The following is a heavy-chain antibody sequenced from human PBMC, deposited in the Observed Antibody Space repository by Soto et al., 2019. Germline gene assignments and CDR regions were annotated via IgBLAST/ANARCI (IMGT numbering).Heavy chain of an antibody. D-gene: IGHD3-16*01. CDR2: ISSSSSTI. V-gene: IGHV3-48*02. Sequence: EVQLVESGGGLVQPGGSLRLSCAASGFTFSSYSMNWVRQAPGKGLEWVSYISSSSSTIYYADSVKDRFTISRDNAKNSLYLQMNSLRDEDTAVYYCASGGARGGNPFDYWGQGTLVTVSS. CDR3: ASGGARGGNPFDY. CDR1: GFTFSSYS. J-gene: IGHJ4*02.